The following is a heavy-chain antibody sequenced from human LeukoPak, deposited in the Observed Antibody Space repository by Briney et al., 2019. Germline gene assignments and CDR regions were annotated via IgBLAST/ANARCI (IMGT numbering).Heavy chain of an antibody. D-gene: IGHD1-14*01. J-gene: IGHJ4*02. CDR2: IYYSGST. CDR1: XGSXSSXX. V-gene: IGHV4-59*08. Sequence: CTVXXGSXSSXXWSWIXQXPGXGLXGIGYIYYSGSTNYNPSLKSRVTISVDTSKNQFSLKLSSVTAADTAVYYCARRSIRSYFDYWGQGTLVTVSS. CDR3: ARRSIRSYFDY.